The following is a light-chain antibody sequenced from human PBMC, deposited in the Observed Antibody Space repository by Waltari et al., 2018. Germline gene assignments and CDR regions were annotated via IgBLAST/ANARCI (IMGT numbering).Light chain of an antibody. CDR1: ESVYKY. CDR2: DPP. J-gene: IGKJ4*01. Sequence: EVVLTQSPVTLSLSAGERAPLSCRASESVYKYLAWYQQSPGQPPRLLTYDPPNRAAGVPGRFSGSRYGTDFTLTITSLEAEDFAVYFCQQGSILPLTYGGGTRVEIK. V-gene: IGKV3-11*01. CDR3: QQGSILPLT.